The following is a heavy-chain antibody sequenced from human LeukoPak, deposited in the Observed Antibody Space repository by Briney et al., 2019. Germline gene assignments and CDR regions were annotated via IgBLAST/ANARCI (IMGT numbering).Heavy chain of an antibody. V-gene: IGHV3-30*02. CDR3: TNGPSKDGYNYSFDY. D-gene: IGHD5-24*01. CDR1: GFTFSTYW. CDR2: IPYDETNK. Sequence: GGSLRLSCAASGFTFSTYWMSWVRQAPGKGPEWVAFIPYDETNKYYADSVKGRFTISRDKSKNTLYLQMNSLRPEDTAVYYCTNGPSKDGYNYSFDYWGQGTLVTVSS. J-gene: IGHJ4*02.